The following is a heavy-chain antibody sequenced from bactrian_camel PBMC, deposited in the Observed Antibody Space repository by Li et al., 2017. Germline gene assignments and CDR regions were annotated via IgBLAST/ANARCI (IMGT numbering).Heavy chain of an antibody. CDR2: IRPDGTP. V-gene: IGHV3S53*01. J-gene: IGHJ6*01. Sequence: HVQLVESGGGSVETGGSLGLSCAASEDTYSEHNMAWFRQAPGKGRELIASIRPDGTPSYDPSVMGRFTISKDNAKDTLYLQMNTLKDEDTAIYYCAADRTQHSGRGTCSGFAFWGQGTQVTVS. CDR3: AADRTQHSGRGTCSGFAF. D-gene: IGHD5*01. CDR1: EDTYSEHN.